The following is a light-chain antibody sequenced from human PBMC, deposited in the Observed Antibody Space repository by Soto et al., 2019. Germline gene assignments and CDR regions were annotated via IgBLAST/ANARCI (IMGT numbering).Light chain of an antibody. CDR1: SSDVGGYDF. CDR2: DVA. J-gene: IGLJ1*01. CDR3: SSYRGYNSIYV. Sequence: QSVLTQPRSVSGSPGQSVTISCTGTSSDVGGYDFVSWYQQYPGKAPNLVIYDVAKRPSGVPARFSGSKSGNTASLTISGLQAEDEANYYCSSYRGYNSIYVFGTGTKLTVL. V-gene: IGLV2-11*01.